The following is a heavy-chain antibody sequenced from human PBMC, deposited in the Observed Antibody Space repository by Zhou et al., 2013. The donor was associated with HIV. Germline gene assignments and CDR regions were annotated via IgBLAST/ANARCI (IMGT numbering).Heavy chain of an antibody. CDR1: GGTFSSYA. CDR2: IIPIFGTA. Sequence: QVQLVQSGPEVKNPGSSVQVSCQASGGTFSSYAISWVRQAPGQGLEWMGGIIPIFGTANYAQKFQGRVTITTDESTSTAYMELSSLRSEDTAVYYCAVGPQGMEGGWFDPWGQGTLVTVSS. CDR3: AVGPQGMEGGWFDP. D-gene: IGHD1-26*01. V-gene: IGHV1-69*05. J-gene: IGHJ5*02.